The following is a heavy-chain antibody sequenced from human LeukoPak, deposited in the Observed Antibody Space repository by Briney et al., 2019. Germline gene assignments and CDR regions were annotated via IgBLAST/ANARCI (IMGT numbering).Heavy chain of an antibody. Sequence: ASVKVSCKASRYTFTGYYMHWVRQAPGQGLEWMGWINPNSGGTNYAQKFQGRVTMTRDTSISTAYMELSRLRSDDTAVYYCARSLGYSSSWADYYYYYMDVWGKGTTVTVSS. CDR2: INPNSGGT. CDR3: ARSLGYSSSWADYYYYYMDV. D-gene: IGHD6-13*01. V-gene: IGHV1-2*02. CDR1: RYTFTGYY. J-gene: IGHJ6*03.